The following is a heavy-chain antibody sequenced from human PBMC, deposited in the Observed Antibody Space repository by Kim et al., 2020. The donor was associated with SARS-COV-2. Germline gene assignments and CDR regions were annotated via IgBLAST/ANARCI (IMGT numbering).Heavy chain of an antibody. D-gene: IGHD4-17*01. J-gene: IGHJ4*02. V-gene: IGHV3-73*01. Sequence: YAASVTGRFTISRDDSKNTAYLQMNRLKTEDTAVYYCTSQSHDYARPIDYWGQGTLVTVSS. CDR3: TSQSHDYARPIDY.